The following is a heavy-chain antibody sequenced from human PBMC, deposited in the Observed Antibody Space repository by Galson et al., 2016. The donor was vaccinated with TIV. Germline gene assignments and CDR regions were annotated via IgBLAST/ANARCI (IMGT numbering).Heavy chain of an antibody. CDR3: ARETAVSTYAFDI. D-gene: IGHD2/OR15-2a*01. J-gene: IGHJ3*02. CDR2: IFYTGST. Sequence: VSGGSMSGHFWSWVRQPPGKGLEWLGYIFYTGSTNYNPSFKGRVSISVDTSKNRFSLTLTSATAADTATYYCARETAVSTYAFDIWGQGTMVTVSS. CDR1: GGSMSGHF. V-gene: IGHV4-59*11.